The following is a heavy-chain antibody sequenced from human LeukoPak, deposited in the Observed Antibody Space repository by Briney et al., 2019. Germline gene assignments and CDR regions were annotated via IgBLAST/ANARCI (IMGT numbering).Heavy chain of an antibody. J-gene: IGHJ4*02. CDR1: GGSISSYY. CDR2: IHTSGST. D-gene: IGHD4-17*01. Sequence: SETLSLTCTVSGGSISSYYWSWIRQPAGKGLEWIGRIHTSGSTDYTPSLQSRVTISIDTSKRQFYLNLSSVTAADTAVYYCARDLVYLIDEDYGWGQGTLVTVSS. CDR3: ARDLVYLIDEDYG. V-gene: IGHV4-4*07.